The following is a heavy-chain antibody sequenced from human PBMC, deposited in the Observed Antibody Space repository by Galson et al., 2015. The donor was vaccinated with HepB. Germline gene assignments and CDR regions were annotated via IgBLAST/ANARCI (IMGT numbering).Heavy chain of an antibody. Sequence: SLRLSCAASGFTFSSYSMNWVRQAPGKGLEWVSSISSSSSYIYYTDSVKGRFTISRDNAKNSLYLQMNSLRAEDTAVYYCARGPGLEFDYWCQGTLVTVSS. CDR2: ISSSSSYI. CDR3: ARGPGLEFDY. V-gene: IGHV3-21*01. D-gene: IGHD1-1*01. J-gene: IGHJ4*02. CDR1: GFTFSSYS.